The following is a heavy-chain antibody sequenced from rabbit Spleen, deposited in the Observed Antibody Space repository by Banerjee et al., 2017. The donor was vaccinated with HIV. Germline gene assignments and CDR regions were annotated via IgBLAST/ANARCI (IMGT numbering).Heavy chain of an antibody. Sequence: QQLVESGGGLVKPGASLTLTCKASGFSFSSGQDMFWVRQAPGKGLEWIGCITTSSSGNTYYASWAKGRFTISKTSSTTVTLQMTSLTVADTATYFCARGSAAMTMVITGYYLNLWGPGTLVTVS. CDR3: ARGSAAMTMVITGYYLNL. CDR1: GFSFSSGQD. CDR2: ITTSSSGNT. V-gene: IGHV1S40*01. J-gene: IGHJ4*01. D-gene: IGHD2-1*01.